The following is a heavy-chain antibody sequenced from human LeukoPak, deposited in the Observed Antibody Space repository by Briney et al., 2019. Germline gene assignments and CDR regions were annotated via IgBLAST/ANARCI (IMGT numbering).Heavy chain of an antibody. CDR2: IYYSGST. Sequence: PSETLSLTCTVSGGSISSYYWSWIRQPPGKGLEWIGYIYYSGSTNYNPSLKSRVTISVDTSKNQFSLKLSSVTAADTAVYYCARLRITIFGVVIIRNNYFDYWGQGTLVTVSS. J-gene: IGHJ4*02. V-gene: IGHV4-59*12. D-gene: IGHD3-3*01. CDR1: GGSISSYY. CDR3: ARLRITIFGVVIIRNNYFDY.